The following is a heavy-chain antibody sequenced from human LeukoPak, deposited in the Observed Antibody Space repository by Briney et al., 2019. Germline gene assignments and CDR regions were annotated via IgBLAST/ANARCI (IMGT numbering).Heavy chain of an antibody. CDR3: ATAAINPGYSSGWYEGLDY. CDR2: ISAYNGNT. V-gene: IGHV1-18*01. CDR1: GYTFTSYG. J-gene: IGHJ4*02. Sequence: ASVKVSCKASGYTFTSYGISWVRQAPGQGLEWMGWISAYNGNTNYAQKLQGRVTMTTDTSTSTAYMELRSLRSDDTAVYYCATAAINPGYSSGWYEGLDYWGQGTLVTVSS. D-gene: IGHD6-19*01.